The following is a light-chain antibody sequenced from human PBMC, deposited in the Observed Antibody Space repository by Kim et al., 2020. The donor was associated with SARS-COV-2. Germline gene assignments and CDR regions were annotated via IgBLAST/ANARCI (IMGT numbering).Light chain of an antibody. CDR3: QQSYSTVRT. V-gene: IGKV1-39*01. CDR2: AAS. Sequence: ASVGDRVTITCRASQSIRRYLNWYQQKPGKAPKLLIYAASSLQSGVTSRFSGIGSGTEFTLTISSLQPEDFATYYCQQSYSTVRTFGQGTKVDIK. J-gene: IGKJ1*01. CDR1: QSIRRY.